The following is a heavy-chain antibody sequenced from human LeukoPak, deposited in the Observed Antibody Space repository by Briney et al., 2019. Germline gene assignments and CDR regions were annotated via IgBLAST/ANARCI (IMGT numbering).Heavy chain of an antibody. D-gene: IGHD3-22*01. CDR2: ISYDGSNK. Sequence: GGSLRLSCAASGFTFSSYAMHWVRQAPGKGLEWVAVISYDGSNKYYADSVKGRFTISRDNSKNTLYLQMNSLRAEDTAVYYCARDTSDYYDSSGSSDYWGQGTLVTVSS. J-gene: IGHJ4*02. V-gene: IGHV3-30-3*01. CDR3: ARDTSDYYDSSGSSDY. CDR1: GFTFSSYA.